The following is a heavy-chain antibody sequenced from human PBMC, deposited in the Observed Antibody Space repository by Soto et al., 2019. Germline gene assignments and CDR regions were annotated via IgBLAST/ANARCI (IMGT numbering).Heavy chain of an antibody. V-gene: IGHV5-10-1*01. D-gene: IGHD3-22*01. J-gene: IGHJ4*02. CDR2: IDPSDSQT. Sequence: GESLKISCKGSVSSFAGYWITWVRQKPGKGLEWMGRIDPSDSQTYYSPSFRGHVTISVTKSITTVFLQWSSLRASDTAMYYCARQIYDSDTGPNFQYYFDSWGQGTPVTVSS. CDR3: ARQIYDSDTGPNFQYYFDS. CDR1: VSSFAGYW.